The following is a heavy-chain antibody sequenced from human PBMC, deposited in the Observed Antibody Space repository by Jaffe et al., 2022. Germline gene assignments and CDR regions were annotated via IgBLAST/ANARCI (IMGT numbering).Heavy chain of an antibody. Sequence: EVQLVESGGGLVQPGGSLRLSCAASGFTFSSYWMSWVRQAPGKGLEWVANIKQDGSEKYYVDSVKGRFTISRDNAKNSLYLQMNSLRAEDTAVYYCARDAEGTRTRNSSSWVPFDYWGQGTLVTVSS. D-gene: IGHD6-13*01. J-gene: IGHJ4*02. CDR3: ARDAEGTRTRNSSSWVPFDY. CDR1: GFTFSSYW. V-gene: IGHV3-7*05. CDR2: IKQDGSEK.